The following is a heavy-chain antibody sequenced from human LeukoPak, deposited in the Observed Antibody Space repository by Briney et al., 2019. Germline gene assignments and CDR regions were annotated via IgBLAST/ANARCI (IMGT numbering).Heavy chain of an antibody. CDR1: GFTVSSNY. CDR2: IYSGGST. D-gene: IGHD3-9*01. Sequence: PGGSLRLSCAASGFTVSSNYMSWVRQAPGKGLEWVSVIYSGGSTYYADSVKGRFTISRDNSKNTLYLQMNSLRAEDTAVYYCARDPEGANILTGYYTYWGQGTLVTVSS. J-gene: IGHJ4*02. CDR3: ARDPEGANILTGYYTY. V-gene: IGHV3-66*01.